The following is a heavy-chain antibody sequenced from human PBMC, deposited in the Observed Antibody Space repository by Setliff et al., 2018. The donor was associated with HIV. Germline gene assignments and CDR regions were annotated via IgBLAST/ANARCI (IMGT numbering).Heavy chain of an antibody. J-gene: IGHJ5*02. D-gene: IGHD3-9*01. Sequence: ASETLSLTCTVSGGSISSGVFYWTWIRQLPGKGLEWIGHVYYSGTTSYNPSLKSRVSISVDTSNNQFPLKRSSVTAADTAVYYCARVDHDILTGYLFFGPWGQGTLVTAPQ. CDR1: GGSISSGVFY. CDR3: ARVDHDILTGYLFFGP. CDR2: VYYSGTT. V-gene: IGHV4-31*03.